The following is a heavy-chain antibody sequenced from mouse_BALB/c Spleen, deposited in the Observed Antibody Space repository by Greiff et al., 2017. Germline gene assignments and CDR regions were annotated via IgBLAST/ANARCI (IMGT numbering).Heavy chain of an antibody. D-gene: IGHD1-1*01. J-gene: IGHJ4*01. CDR1: GFTFSSYG. CDR2: INSNGGST. V-gene: IGHV5-6-3*01. Sequence: EVKLVESGGGLVQPGGSLKLSCAASGFTFSSYGMSWVRQTPDKRLELVATINSNGGSTYYPDSVKGRFTISRDNAKNTLYLQMSSLKSEDTAMYYCARDLLRYAMDYWGQGTSVTVSS. CDR3: ARDLLRYAMDY.